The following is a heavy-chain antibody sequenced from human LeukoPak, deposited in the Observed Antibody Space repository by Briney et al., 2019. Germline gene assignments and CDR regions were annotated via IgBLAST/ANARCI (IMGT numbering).Heavy chain of an antibody. J-gene: IGHJ4*02. V-gene: IGHV3-48*03. Sequence: GGSLRLSCAASGFTFSSYGMNWVRQAPGKGLEWVSYISSSGSTIYYADSVKGRFTISRDNAKNSLYLQMNSLRAEDTAVYYCARAQRGYSYGDDFDYWGQGTLVTVSS. CDR1: GFTFSSYG. D-gene: IGHD5-18*01. CDR3: ARAQRGYSYGDDFDY. CDR2: ISSSGSTI.